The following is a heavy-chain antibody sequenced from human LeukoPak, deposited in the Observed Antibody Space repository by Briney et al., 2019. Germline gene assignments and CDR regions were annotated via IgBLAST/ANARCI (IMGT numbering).Heavy chain of an antibody. CDR2: INWNGGST. Sequence: GGSLRLSCAASGFAFDDYGMSWVRRAPGKGLEWVSGINWNGGSTGYADSVKGRFTISRDNAKNSLYLQMNSLRAEDTALYYCARYCSSTSRYYYYYMDVWGKGTTVTVSS. D-gene: IGHD2-2*01. V-gene: IGHV3-20*04. CDR1: GFAFDDYG. J-gene: IGHJ6*03. CDR3: ARYCSSTSRYYYYYMDV.